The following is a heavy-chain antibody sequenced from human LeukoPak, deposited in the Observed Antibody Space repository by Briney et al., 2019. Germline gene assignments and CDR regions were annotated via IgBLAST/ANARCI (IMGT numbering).Heavy chain of an antibody. CDR2: IGGDGGST. J-gene: IGHJ4*02. D-gene: IGHD3-22*01. CDR3: VKEPHYYDRSGYF. Sequence: QAGGSLRLSCAASGFTFDDYATHWVRQAPGKGLEWVSLIGGDGGSTYYADSVKGRFTISRDNSKNSLFLQMKSLRTDDTALYYCVKEPHYYDRSGYFWGQGTLVTVSS. CDR1: GFTFDDYA. V-gene: IGHV3-43*02.